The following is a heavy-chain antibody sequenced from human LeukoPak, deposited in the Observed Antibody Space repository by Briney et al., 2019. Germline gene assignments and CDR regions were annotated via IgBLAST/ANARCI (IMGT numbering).Heavy chain of an antibody. CDR1: GFTFSNYA. CDR3: AELGITMIGGV. D-gene: IGHD3-10*02. CDR2: FSPSGGGT. J-gene: IGHJ6*04. V-gene: IGHV3-23*01. Sequence: GGSLRLSCAASGFTFSNYAMSWVRQAPGKGLEWVSAFSPSGGGTYYADSVKGRFTISRDNSKNTLYLQMNSLRAEDTAVYYCAELGITMIGGVWGKGTTVTISS.